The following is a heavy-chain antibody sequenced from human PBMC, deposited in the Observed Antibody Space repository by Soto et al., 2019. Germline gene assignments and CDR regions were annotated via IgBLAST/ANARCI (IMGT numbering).Heavy chain of an antibody. CDR1: GFTFITYD. CDR3: ARRKERSGPYYLDL. CDR2: MNHNNGNA. J-gene: IGHJ4*02. V-gene: IGHV1-8*01. D-gene: IGHD6-25*01. Sequence: QVQLLQSGAEVKKPGASVKVSCKASGFTFITYDFRWVRQAAGQGLEWMGWMNHNNGNAGFAQKFRGRINMTRNTSISTAYLELSSLRSDDSAGYFCARRKERSGPYYLDLWGQGTQVTVSS.